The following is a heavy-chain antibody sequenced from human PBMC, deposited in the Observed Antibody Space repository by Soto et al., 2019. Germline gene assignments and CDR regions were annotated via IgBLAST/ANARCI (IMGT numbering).Heavy chain of an antibody. CDR3: ASPAKSGITATCLPNFDY. CDR1: GFTFSSYA. V-gene: IGHV3-30-3*01. J-gene: IGHJ4*02. Sequence: QVHLVESGGGVVQPGRSLRLSCAASGFTFSSYAIHWVRQAPGKGLEWVAAISNDGSNEYYPDSVKGRVTISRDNSKNPLYLQMSSLRPEDTAMYYCASPAKSGITATCLPNFDYWGQGTLVTVSS. D-gene: IGHD1-20*01. CDR2: ISNDGSNE.